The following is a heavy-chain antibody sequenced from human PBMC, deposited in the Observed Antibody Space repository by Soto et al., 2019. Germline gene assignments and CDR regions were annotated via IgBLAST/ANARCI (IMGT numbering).Heavy chain of an antibody. V-gene: IGHV3-7*01. CDR3: ARVWGGLIAGARRFDP. Sequence: PGGSLRLSCAASGFTFISYWMSWVRQAPGKGLEWVANIKQDGSEKYYVDSVKGRFTISRDNAKNSLYLQMNSLRAEDTAVYYCARVWGGLIAGARRFDPWGKGT. D-gene: IGHD6-6*01. CDR1: GFTFISYW. J-gene: IGHJ5*02. CDR2: IKQDGSEK.